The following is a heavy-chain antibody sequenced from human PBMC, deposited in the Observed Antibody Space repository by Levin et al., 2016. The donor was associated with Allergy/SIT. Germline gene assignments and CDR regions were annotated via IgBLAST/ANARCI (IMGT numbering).Heavy chain of an antibody. D-gene: IGHD3-10*01. CDR3: ASNRYGSGSYVDY. J-gene: IGHJ4*02. Sequence: ASVKVSCKASGYTFTSYDMHWVRQAPGQRLEWMGWINAGNGYTKYSQKFQGRVTITRDTSASTAYMELSSLRSEDTAVYYCASNRYGSGSYVDYWGQGTLVTVSS. CDR1: GYTFTSYD. CDR2: INAGNGYT. V-gene: IGHV1-3*01.